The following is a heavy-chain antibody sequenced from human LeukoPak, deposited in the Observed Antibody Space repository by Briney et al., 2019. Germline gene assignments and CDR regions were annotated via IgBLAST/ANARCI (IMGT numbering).Heavy chain of an antibody. CDR1: GFTFSNAW. Sequence: GGSLRLSCAASGFTFSNAWMSWVRQAPGKGLEWVGRIKSKTDGGTTDYAAPVKGRFTISRDDSKNTLYLQMNSLKTEDTAVYYCTTDRTNRNDAAHDYWGQGTLVTVSS. CDR3: TTDRTNRNDAAHDY. D-gene: IGHD1-20*01. J-gene: IGHJ4*02. CDR2: IKSKTDGGTT. V-gene: IGHV3-15*01.